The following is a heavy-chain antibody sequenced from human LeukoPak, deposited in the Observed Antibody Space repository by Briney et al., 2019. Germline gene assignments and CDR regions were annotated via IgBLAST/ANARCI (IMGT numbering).Heavy chain of an antibody. Sequence: GGSLRLSCAASRFTFSSYAMHWVRQAPGKGLEWVAVISYDGSNKYYAGSVKGRFTISRDNSKNTLYLQMNSLRAEDTAVYYCATEGHRSPLWGRGTLVTVSS. CDR3: ATEGHRSPL. V-gene: IGHV3-30*04. CDR2: ISYDGSNK. J-gene: IGHJ2*01. CDR1: RFTFSSYA.